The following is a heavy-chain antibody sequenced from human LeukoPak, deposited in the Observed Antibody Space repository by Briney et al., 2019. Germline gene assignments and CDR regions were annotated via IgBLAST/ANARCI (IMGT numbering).Heavy chain of an antibody. J-gene: IGHJ5*02. CDR3: TRTGLGYSLGNGLDA. D-gene: IGHD5-18*01. CDR2: ISHDATD. CDR1: GFTIIGYA. Sequence: PGGSLRLSCAASGFTIIGYAMYWVRQAPGKGLEFVASISHDATDRYRESVKGRFTISRDTSKNTVHLQMNTLRAEDSALYYCTRTGLGYSLGNGLDAWGQGTLVTVSS. V-gene: IGHV3-30*04.